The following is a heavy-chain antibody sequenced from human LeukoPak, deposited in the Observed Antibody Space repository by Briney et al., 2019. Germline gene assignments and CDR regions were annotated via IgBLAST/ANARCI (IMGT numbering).Heavy chain of an antibody. Sequence: GGSLRLSCAASGFTFSSYWMHWVRQVPGKGLVWISRISFDGKTTDYADSVKGRFTISRDNAKNTLFLQMNSLRGEDTAVYFCASYLYDNDVYYSTHWGQGTLVTVSS. J-gene: IGHJ4*02. CDR3: ASYLYDNDVYYSTH. D-gene: IGHD3-22*01. CDR2: ISFDGKTT. CDR1: GFTFSSYW. V-gene: IGHV3-74*01.